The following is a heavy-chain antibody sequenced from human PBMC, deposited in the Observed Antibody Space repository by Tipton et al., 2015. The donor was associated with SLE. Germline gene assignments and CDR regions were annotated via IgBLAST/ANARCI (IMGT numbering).Heavy chain of an antibody. CDR2: ISGSGGST. D-gene: IGHD1-26*01. CDR3: AKDWRVVGAVGWFDP. Sequence: SLRLSCAASGFTFSSYAMSWVRQAPGKGLEWVSAISGSGGSTYYADSVKGRFTISRDNSKNTLYLQMNSLRAEDTAVYYCAKDWRVVGAVGWFDPWGQGTLVTVSS. CDR1: GFTFSSYA. V-gene: IGHV3-23*01. J-gene: IGHJ5*02.